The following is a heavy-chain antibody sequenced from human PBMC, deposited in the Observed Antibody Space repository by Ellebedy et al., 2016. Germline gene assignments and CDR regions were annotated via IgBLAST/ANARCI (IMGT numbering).Heavy chain of an antibody. V-gene: IGHV3-15*01. D-gene: IGHD4-17*01. CDR1: RFTFNNAY. J-gene: IGHJ2*01. Sequence: GGSLRLSXAASRFTFNNAYMSWVRQAPGKGLEWVGRIKSKTDGGTTDYAAPVKGRFTISRDDSINTLWLQMNSLKTEDTAVYYCTRGGYGDYVFHWYFDLWGRGTLVTVSS. CDR3: TRGGYGDYVFHWYFDL. CDR2: IKSKTDGGTT.